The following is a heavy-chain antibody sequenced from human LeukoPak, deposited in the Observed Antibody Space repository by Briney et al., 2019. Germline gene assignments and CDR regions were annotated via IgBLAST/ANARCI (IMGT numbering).Heavy chain of an antibody. Sequence: GGSLRLSCAASGFTLSSYGMHWVRQAPGKGLEWVAVISYDGSNKYYADSVKGRFTISRDNSKNTLYLQMNSLRAEDTAVYYCAKSPYGSGSYYNVAYFQHWGQGTLVTVSS. J-gene: IGHJ1*01. D-gene: IGHD3-10*01. V-gene: IGHV3-30*18. CDR3: AKSPYGSGSYYNVAYFQH. CDR2: ISYDGSNK. CDR1: GFTLSSYG.